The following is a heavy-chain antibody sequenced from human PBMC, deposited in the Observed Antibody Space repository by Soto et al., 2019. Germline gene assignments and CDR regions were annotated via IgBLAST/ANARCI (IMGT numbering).Heavy chain of an antibody. CDR2: ISSSSSYI. J-gene: IGHJ6*02. Sequence: PGGSLRLSCAASGFTFSSYSMNWVRQAPGKGLEWVSSISSSSSYIYYADSVKGRFTISRDNAKNSLYLQMNSLRAEDTAVYYCATRTPFNVDTAAYYGIDVWGQGTTVTVSS. CDR3: ATRTPFNVDTAAYYGIDV. V-gene: IGHV3-21*01. CDR1: GFTFSSYS. D-gene: IGHD5-18*01.